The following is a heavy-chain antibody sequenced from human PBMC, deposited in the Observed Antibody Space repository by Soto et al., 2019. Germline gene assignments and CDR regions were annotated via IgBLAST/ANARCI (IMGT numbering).Heavy chain of an antibody. Sequence: GGSLRLSCAASGFTFSSYAMSCVRQAPGKGLEWVSAISGSGGSTYYADSVKGRFTISRDNSKNTLYLQMNSLRAEDTAVYYCAKDQLRAGNNYYYGMDVWGQGTTVTVSS. J-gene: IGHJ6*02. D-gene: IGHD1-1*01. V-gene: IGHV3-23*01. CDR3: AKDQLRAGNNYYYGMDV. CDR2: ISGSGGST. CDR1: GFTFSSYA.